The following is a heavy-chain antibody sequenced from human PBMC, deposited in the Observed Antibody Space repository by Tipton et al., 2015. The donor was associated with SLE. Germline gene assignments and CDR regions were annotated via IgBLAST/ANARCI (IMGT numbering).Heavy chain of an antibody. D-gene: IGHD6-6*01. J-gene: IGHJ4*02. CDR2: IYTSGSI. V-gene: IGHV4-61*02. CDR1: GGSISSGSYY. CDR3: ARGLIAARFDY. Sequence: TLSLTCTVSGGSISSGSYYWSWIRQPAGKGLEWIGRIYTSGSINYNPSLKSRVTISVDTSKNQFSLKLSSVTAADTAVYYCARGLIAARFDYWGQGTLVTVSS.